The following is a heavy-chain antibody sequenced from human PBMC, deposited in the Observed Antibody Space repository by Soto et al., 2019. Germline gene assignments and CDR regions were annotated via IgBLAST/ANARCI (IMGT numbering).Heavy chain of an antibody. J-gene: IGHJ4*02. Sequence: QVQLVQSGAEVKKPGASVKVSCKASGYTFTSYAINWVRQAPGQGLEWMGWISAYNGNTKYAQRFQGRVTMTTDTSTRTAYMELRSLRSDDTAVYYCARANTLMITPDELPWGQGTLVTVSS. CDR1: GYTFTSYA. CDR3: ARANTLMITPDELP. V-gene: IGHV1-18*04. D-gene: IGHD3-16*01. CDR2: ISAYNGNT.